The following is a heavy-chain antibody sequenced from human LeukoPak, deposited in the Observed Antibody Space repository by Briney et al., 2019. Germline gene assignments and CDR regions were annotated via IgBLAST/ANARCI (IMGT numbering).Heavy chain of an antibody. Sequence: PSETLSLTCAVYGGSFSGYYWSWIRQPPGKGLEWIGETNHSGSTNYNPSLKSRVTISVDTSKNQFSLKLSSVTAADTAVYYCARGLNPTYYYGSGSHSFDYWGQGTLVTVSS. CDR1: GGSFSGYY. CDR3: ARGLNPTYYYGSGSHSFDY. J-gene: IGHJ4*02. D-gene: IGHD3-10*01. V-gene: IGHV4-34*01. CDR2: TNHSGST.